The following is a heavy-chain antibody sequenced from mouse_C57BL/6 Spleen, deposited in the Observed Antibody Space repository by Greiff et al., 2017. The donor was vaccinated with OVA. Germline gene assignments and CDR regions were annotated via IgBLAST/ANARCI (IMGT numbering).Heavy chain of an antibody. CDR3: ARRGGYGNYDWYFDV. Sequence: EVQGVESGGGLVKPGGSLKLSCAASGFTFSSYTMSWVRQTPEKRLEWVATISGGGGNTYYPDSVKGRFTISRDNAKNTLYLQMSSLRSEDTALYYCARRGGYGNYDWYFDVWGTGTTVTVSS. V-gene: IGHV5-9*01. CDR2: ISGGGGNT. D-gene: IGHD2-1*01. J-gene: IGHJ1*03. CDR1: GFTFSSYT.